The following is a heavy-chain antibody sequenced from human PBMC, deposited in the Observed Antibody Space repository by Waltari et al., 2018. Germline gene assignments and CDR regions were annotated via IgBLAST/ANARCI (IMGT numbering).Heavy chain of an antibody. D-gene: IGHD2-15*01. CDR3: ATGLSVMVGFDY. J-gene: IGHJ4*02. CDR1: GYTLTELS. V-gene: IGHV1-24*01. Sequence: QVQLVQSGAEVKKPGASVKVSCKVSGYTLTELSIDWVRQAPGKGLEWMGTFNPEDDETIFAQKFQGRVTMTEDTSTDTAYMELSSLRSEDTAVYYCATGLSVMVGFDYWGQGTLVTVSS. CDR2: FNPEDDET.